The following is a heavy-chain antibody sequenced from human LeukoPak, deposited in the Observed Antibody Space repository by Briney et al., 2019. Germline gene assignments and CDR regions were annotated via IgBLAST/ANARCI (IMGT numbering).Heavy chain of an antibody. V-gene: IGHV3-7*01. CDR3: ARDLRDYYGSASYFYIDF. CDR2: IKPDGGHQ. CDR1: GLAFSDYW. Sequence: PGGSLRLSCAASGLAFSDYWMSWVRQAPGKGLEWVANIKPDGGHQNYVDSVKGRFTISRDNAKNSLYLQMNSLRAEDTAVYYCARDLRDYYGSASYFYIDFWGQGTLVTVSS. J-gene: IGHJ4*02. D-gene: IGHD3-10*01.